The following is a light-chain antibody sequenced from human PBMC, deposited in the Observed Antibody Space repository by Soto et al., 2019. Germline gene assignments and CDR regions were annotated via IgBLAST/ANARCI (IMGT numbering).Light chain of an antibody. CDR3: QQYNSYLYT. J-gene: IGKJ2*01. V-gene: IGKV1-5*01. Sequence: DIQMTQSPSTLSASVGDRVTITCRASQSISSWLAWYQQKPGKAPKLLIYDASSLESGVPSRFSGSGSGTEFTPTISSLQPDDYATYYCQQYNSYLYTFGQGTNVDIK. CDR2: DAS. CDR1: QSISSW.